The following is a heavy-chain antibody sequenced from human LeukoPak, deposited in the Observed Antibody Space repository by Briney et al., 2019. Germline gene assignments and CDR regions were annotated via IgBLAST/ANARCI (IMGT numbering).Heavy chain of an antibody. V-gene: IGHV4-30-4*08. CDR3: ARGGIGVVPAAILAF. Sequence: SQTLSLTCTVSGGSISSGDYYWSWIRQPPGKGLEWIGYIYYSGSTYYNPSLKSRVTISVDTSKNQFSLKLSSVTAADTAVYYCARGGIGVVPAAILAFWGQGTLVTVS. CDR2: IYYSGST. CDR1: GGSISSGDYY. D-gene: IGHD2-2*01. J-gene: IGHJ4*02.